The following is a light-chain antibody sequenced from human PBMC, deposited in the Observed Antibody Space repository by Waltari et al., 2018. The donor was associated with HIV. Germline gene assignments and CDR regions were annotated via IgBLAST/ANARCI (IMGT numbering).Light chain of an antibody. CDR2: AAY. J-gene: IGKJ1*01. V-gene: IGKV1-6*01. CDR3: LQDFSYPRT. Sequence: AIQMTQSPPSLSASLGDKVSITCRARQGITNDLGWYQEKPGEAPKLLIYAAYSLQTGVPSRFSGSGSGTDFTLTISNLQPEDFATYYCLQDFSYPRTFGQGTKVEIK. CDR1: QGITND.